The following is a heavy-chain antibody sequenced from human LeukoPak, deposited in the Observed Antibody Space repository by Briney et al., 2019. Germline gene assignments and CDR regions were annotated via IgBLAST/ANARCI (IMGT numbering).Heavy chain of an antibody. CDR2: IKQDGSEK. J-gene: IGHJ4*02. CDR1: GFTFSNYW. CDR3: AKDHRTSGSFGILDY. V-gene: IGHV3-7*03. D-gene: IGHD1-26*01. Sequence: GGSLRLSCEGSGFTFSNYWMGWVRQAPGKGLEWVANIKQDGSEKYYVDSVKGRFTISRDNAKNSLYLQMNSLRAEDTAVYYCAKDHRTSGSFGILDYWGQGTLVTVSS.